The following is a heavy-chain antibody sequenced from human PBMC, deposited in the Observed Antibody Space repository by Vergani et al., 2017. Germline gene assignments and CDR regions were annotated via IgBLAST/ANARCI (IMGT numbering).Heavy chain of an antibody. Sequence: QVQLVHSGAEVKKPGSSVKVSCKASGGTFSSYTISWVRQAPGQGLEWMGRIIPILGIANYAQKFQGRVTITADKSTSTAYMELSSLRSEDTAVYYCAXAAAGNYYYYGMDVWGQGTTVTVSS. CDR2: IIPILGIA. J-gene: IGHJ6*02. CDR1: GGTFSSYT. V-gene: IGHV1-69*02. D-gene: IGHD6-13*01. CDR3: AXAAAGNYYYYGMDV.